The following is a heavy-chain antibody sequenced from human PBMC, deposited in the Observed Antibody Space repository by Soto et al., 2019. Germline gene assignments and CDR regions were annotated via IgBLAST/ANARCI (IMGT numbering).Heavy chain of an antibody. CDR1: GGSISDFY. Sequence: SGTLSPTCTVSGGSISDFYWSWIRQPPGKGLEWIGYIYYSGSTNYNPSLKSRVTISVDTSKNQFSLNLRSMSPADTAVYYCARVGGLAARTFDYWGPGTLVTVYS. J-gene: IGHJ4*02. D-gene: IGHD6-6*01. CDR2: IYYSGST. CDR3: ARVGGLAARTFDY. V-gene: IGHV4-59*01.